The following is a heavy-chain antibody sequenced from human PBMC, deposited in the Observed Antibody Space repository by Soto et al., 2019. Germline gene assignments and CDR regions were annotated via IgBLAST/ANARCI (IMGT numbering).Heavy chain of an antibody. CDR2: TYYRSKWYN. J-gene: IGHJ6*02. CDR1: GDSVSSNSAA. D-gene: IGHD5-18*01. Sequence: SQTLSLTCAISGDSVSSNSAAWNWIRQSPSRELEWLGRTYYRSKWYNDYAVSVKSRITINPDTSKNQFSLQLNSVTPEDTAVYYCAIALLKLWLDSCSTMYVCGPGTTATGSS. CDR3: AIALLKLWLDSCSTMYV. V-gene: IGHV6-1*01.